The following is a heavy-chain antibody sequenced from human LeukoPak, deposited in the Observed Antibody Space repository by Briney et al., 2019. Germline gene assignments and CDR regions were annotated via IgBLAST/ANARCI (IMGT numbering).Heavy chain of an antibody. CDR2: ISAYNGNT. CDR3: ARDREWELEYYFDY. J-gene: IGHJ4*02. CDR1: GYTFTSYG. D-gene: IGHD1-26*01. V-gene: IGHV1-18*01. Sequence: ASVKVSCKASGYTFTSYGISWVRQAPGQGLEWMGWISAYNGNTNYAQKFQGRVTMTRDTSTGTVYMELSSLRSEDTAVYYCARDREWELEYYFDYWGQGTLVTVSS.